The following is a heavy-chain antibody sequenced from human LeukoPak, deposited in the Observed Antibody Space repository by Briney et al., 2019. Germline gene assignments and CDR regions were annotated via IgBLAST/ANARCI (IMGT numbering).Heavy chain of an antibody. CDR3: DYRGT. CDR1: GFTFSDSE. Sequence: PGGSLRLSCAGFGFTFSDSEINWMRQASGKGPEWVSSTRGSGNTVIHYVDSVKGRFTISRDSVKNLVYLQMNSLRDDDTAVYYCDYRGTWGQGTLVTVSS. V-gene: IGHV3-48*02. D-gene: IGHD3-10*01. CDR2: TRGSGNTVI. J-gene: IGHJ5*02.